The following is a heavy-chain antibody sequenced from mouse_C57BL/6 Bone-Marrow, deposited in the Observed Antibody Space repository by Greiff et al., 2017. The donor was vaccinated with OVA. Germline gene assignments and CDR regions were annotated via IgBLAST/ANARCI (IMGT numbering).Heavy chain of an antibody. J-gene: IGHJ4*01. Sequence: EVKLMESGPGLAKPSQTLSLTCSVTGYSITSDYWNWIRKFPGNKLEYMGNISYSGSTYYNPSLKSRISITRDTSKNQYYLQLNSVTTEDTATYYCARSLKYEGLYYYARDYWGQGTSVTVSS. CDR1: GYSITSDY. D-gene: IGHD2-3*01. CDR2: ISYSGST. CDR3: ARSLKYEGLYYYARDY. V-gene: IGHV3-8*01.